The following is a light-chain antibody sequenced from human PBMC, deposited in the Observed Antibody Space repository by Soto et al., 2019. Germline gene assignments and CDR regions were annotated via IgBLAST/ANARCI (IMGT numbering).Light chain of an antibody. CDR3: QQYHSAPQT. CDR1: QSVLYSPNNKNY. V-gene: IGKV4-1*01. J-gene: IGKJ1*01. Sequence: DIVMTQSPDSLVVSLGERATINCKSSQSVLYSPNNKNYVAWYQQKPGQPPKLLVYWASTRESGVPDRFSGSGSGTDFTLTISSLQAEDVAVYYCQQYHSAPQTFGQGTRVEIK. CDR2: WAS.